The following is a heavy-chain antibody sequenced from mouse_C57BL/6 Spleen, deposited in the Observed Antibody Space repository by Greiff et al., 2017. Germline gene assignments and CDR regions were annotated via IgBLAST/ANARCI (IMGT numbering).Heavy chain of an antibody. V-gene: IGHV2-2*01. Sequence: QVQLKESGPGLVQPSQSLSITCTVSGFSLTSYGVHWVRQSPGKGLEWLGVIWSGGSTDYNAAFISRLSISKDNSKSQVFFKMNSLQADDTAIYYCARGFYGSPWYFDVWGTGTTVTVSS. D-gene: IGHD1-1*01. CDR1: GFSLTSYG. J-gene: IGHJ1*03. CDR3: ARGFYGSPWYFDV. CDR2: IWSGGST.